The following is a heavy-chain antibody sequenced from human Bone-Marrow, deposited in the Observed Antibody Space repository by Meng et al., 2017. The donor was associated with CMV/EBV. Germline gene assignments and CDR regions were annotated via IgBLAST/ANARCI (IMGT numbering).Heavy chain of an antibody. CDR3: AKPRDGYNYGLDY. CDR1: GFTFSSYA. D-gene: IGHD5-24*01. CDR2: ISGSGGST. J-gene: IGHJ4*02. Sequence: GESLKISCAASGFTFSSYAMSWVRQAPGKGLEWVSAISGSGGSTYYADSVKGRFTISRDNSKNTLYLQMNSLRAEDTAVYYCAKPRDGYNYGLDYWGQGTRVTVSS. V-gene: IGHV3-23*01.